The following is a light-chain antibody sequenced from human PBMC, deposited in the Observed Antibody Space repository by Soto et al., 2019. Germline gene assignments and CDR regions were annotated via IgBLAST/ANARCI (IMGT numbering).Light chain of an antibody. J-gene: IGKJ1*01. CDR3: QQYGGSPRT. V-gene: IGKV3-20*01. CDR2: GAS. Sequence: ESVLPQSPGPVSLSPGERSSLSCRASQSIANSLAWYQQKPGQAPRLLIFGASNRATGIPDRFSGSGSGTDFTLTISRLEPEDFAVYHCQQYGGSPRTFGQGTKVDI. CDR1: QSIANS.